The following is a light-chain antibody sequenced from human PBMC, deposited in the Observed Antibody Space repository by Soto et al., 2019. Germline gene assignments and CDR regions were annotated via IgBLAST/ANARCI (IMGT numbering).Light chain of an antibody. CDR3: QQRSNWPAL. CDR1: QSVSSY. CDR2: DAS. Sequence: EIVLTQSPATLSLSPGERATLSCRASQSVSSYLAWYQQKPGQAPRLLIYDASNRATGIPARFSGSGSGTDVTLTISSLEPEDFAVYYCQQRSNWPALFGQGTRLEIK. J-gene: IGKJ5*01. V-gene: IGKV3-11*01.